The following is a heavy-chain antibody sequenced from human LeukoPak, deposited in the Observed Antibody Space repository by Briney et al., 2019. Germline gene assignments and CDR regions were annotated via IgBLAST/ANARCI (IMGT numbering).Heavy chain of an antibody. J-gene: IGHJ5*02. D-gene: IGHD3-10*01. CDR2: IYYSGST. CDR3: GGGLYFYGSGRLSWFDL. V-gene: IGHV4-39*02. Sequence: PSETLSLTCTVSGGSISSSSYYSGWIRQPPWKGLEWIGSIYYSGSTYYNPSLKLRVTISVDTSKNHFSLNLSSVCVAVTAVFLCGGGLYFYGSGRLSWFDLWGEGALVTVSS. CDR1: GGSISSSSYY.